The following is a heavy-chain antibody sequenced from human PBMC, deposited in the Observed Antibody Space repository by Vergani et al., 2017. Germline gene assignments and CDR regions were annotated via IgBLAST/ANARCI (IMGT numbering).Heavy chain of an antibody. CDR1: GGSITYGAFY. V-gene: IGHV4-39*01. D-gene: IGHD3-22*01. CDR2: NYYSENK. CDR3: ARCFRDEGMIYGGTVENWFDP. J-gene: IGHJ5*02. Sequence: QVQLQESGPGLVKPSQTLSLTCTVSGGSITYGAFYWGWIRQSPGKGLEWIGSNYYSENKFYNPSLESRVTLSIDTTKNQFSLKLKSVTAADTAVYYCARCFRDEGMIYGGTVENWFDPWGQGTLVTVSS.